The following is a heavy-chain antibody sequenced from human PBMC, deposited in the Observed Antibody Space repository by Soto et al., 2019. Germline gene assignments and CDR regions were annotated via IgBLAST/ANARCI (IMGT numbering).Heavy chain of an antibody. V-gene: IGHV1-18*04. D-gene: IGHD3-10*01. J-gene: IGHJ6*02. Sequence: GASVKVSCKASGYTFTSYYMHWVRQAPGQRLERMGWINAYNGKTKYAQKFQGRVTMTTDTSTSTAYMELRSLRSDDTAMYYCARDNGFGESDVWGQGTTVTVSS. CDR2: INAYNGKT. CDR3: ARDNGFGESDV. CDR1: GYTFTSYY.